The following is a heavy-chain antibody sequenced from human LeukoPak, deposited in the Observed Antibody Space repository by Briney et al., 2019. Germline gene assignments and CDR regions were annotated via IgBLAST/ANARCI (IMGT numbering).Heavy chain of an antibody. Sequence: SETLSLTCAVSGYSISSSNWWGWIRQPPGKGLEWIGYIYYSGTTHYNPSLKSRVTMSVETSKNQLSLKLRSVTAVDTAVYYCARSVDGGNSPFDYWGQGTLVTVSS. D-gene: IGHD4-23*01. CDR1: GYSISSSNW. J-gene: IGHJ4*02. V-gene: IGHV4-28*01. CDR3: ARSVDGGNSPFDY. CDR2: IYYSGTT.